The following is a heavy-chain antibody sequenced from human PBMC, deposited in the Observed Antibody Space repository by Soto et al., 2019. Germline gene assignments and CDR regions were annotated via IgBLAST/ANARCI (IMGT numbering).Heavy chain of an antibody. D-gene: IGHD2-8*01. CDR3: AREGIVLLVYATNTWFDP. CDR2: INPSGGST. CDR1: GYTFTSYY. V-gene: IGHV1-46*01. J-gene: IGHJ5*02. Sequence: QVQLVQSGAEVKKPGASVKVSCKASGYTFTSYYMHWVRQAPGQGLEWMGIINPSGGSTSYAQKFPGRVTMTRDTSTSTVYMELSSLRSEDTAVYYCAREGIVLLVYATNTWFDPWGQGTLVTVSS.